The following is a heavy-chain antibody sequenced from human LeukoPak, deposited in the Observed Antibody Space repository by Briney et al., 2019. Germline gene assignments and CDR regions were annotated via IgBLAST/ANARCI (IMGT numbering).Heavy chain of an antibody. CDR3: AADRGPTVTTPRGHYYYYMDV. V-gene: IGHV1-58*02. Sequence: SVKVSCKGSGFTFTSSAMQWVRQARGQRLEWIGWIVVGSGNTNYAQKFQERVTITRDMSTSTAYMELSSLRSEDTAVYYCAADRGPTVTTPRGHYYYYMDVWGKGTTVTVSS. J-gene: IGHJ6*03. D-gene: IGHD4-17*01. CDR1: GFTFTSSA. CDR2: IVVGSGNT.